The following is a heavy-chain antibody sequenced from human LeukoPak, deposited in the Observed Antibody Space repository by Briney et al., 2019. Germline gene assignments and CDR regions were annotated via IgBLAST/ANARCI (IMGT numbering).Heavy chain of an antibody. J-gene: IGHJ4*02. CDR1: GGSISSSSYY. CDR2: IYYSGST. CDR3: ARVGSSWRTTFDY. Sequence: SETLSLTCTVSGGSISSSSYYWGWIRQPPGTGLEWIGSIYYSGSTYYNPSLKSRVTISVDTSKNQFSLKLSSVTAADTAVYYCARVGSSWRTTFDYWGQGTLVTVSS. D-gene: IGHD6-13*01. V-gene: IGHV4-39*07.